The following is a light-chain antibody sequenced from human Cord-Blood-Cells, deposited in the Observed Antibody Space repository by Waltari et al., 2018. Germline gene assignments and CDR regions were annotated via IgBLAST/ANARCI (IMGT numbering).Light chain of an antibody. CDR2: EVS. J-gene: IGLJ3*02. CDR3: SSYAGSNNLV. V-gene: IGLV2-8*01. CDR1: SSDAGGYNY. Sequence: QSALTQPPSASGSPGQPVTIPCTGTSSDAGGYNYVSWYQQHPGKAPKLMIYEVSKRPSGVPDRFSGSKSGNTASLTVSGLQAEDEADYYCSSYAGSNNLVFGGGTKLTVL.